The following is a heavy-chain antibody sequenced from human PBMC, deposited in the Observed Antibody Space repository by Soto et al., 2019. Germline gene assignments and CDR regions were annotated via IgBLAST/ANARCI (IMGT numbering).Heavy chain of an antibody. CDR3: ARGRELPDFDY. J-gene: IGHJ4*02. V-gene: IGHV4-61*01. Sequence: PSETLSLTCTVSGGSVSSGSYYWSWIRQPPGKGLEWIGYIYYSGSTNYNPSLKSRVTISVDTSKNQFSLKLSSVTAADTAVYYCARGRELPDFDYWGQGTLVTVSS. CDR1: GGSVSSGSYY. CDR2: IYYSGST. D-gene: IGHD1-26*01.